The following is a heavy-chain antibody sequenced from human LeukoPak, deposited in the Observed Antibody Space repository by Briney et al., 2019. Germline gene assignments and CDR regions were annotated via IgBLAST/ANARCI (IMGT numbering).Heavy chain of an antibody. CDR2: ISGGSA. J-gene: IGHJ4*02. Sequence: PGGSLRLSCAASGFTFSSYAMSWVRQAPGKGLEWVSAISGGSADYADSVKGRFSISIDNSKNTLYLQMNSLRAEDTAVYYCARARETGGSGFNYGYDYWGQGTLVTVSS. CDR1: GFTFSSYA. D-gene: IGHD5-18*01. V-gene: IGHV3-23*01. CDR3: ARARETGGSGFNYGYDY.